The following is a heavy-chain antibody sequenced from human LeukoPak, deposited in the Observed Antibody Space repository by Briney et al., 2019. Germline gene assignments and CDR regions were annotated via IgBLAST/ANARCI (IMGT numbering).Heavy chain of an antibody. J-gene: IGHJ4*02. CDR2: INSDGST. CDR3: ARGKQQLVPP. D-gene: IGHD6-13*01. CDR1: GFTFSSYW. V-gene: IGHV3-74*01. Sequence: GGSLRLSCAASGFTFSSYWMHWVRQAPGKGLVWVSRINSDGSTSYADSVKGRFTISRDNAKNTLYLQMNSLRAEDTAVYYCARGKQQLVPPWGQGTLVTVSS.